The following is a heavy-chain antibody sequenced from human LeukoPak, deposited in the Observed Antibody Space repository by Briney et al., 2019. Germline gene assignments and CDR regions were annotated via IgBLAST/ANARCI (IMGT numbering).Heavy chain of an antibody. J-gene: IGHJ4*02. V-gene: IGHV3-30*01. Sequence: GRSLRLSCAASGFSFSSHAMHWVRQAPGKGLEWLAFVSYDGKINSHADFVKGRFIIPRDNSKNTLYLQMNSLRAEDTAVYFCARDLSRTYTVDYWGQGTLVTVSS. CDR1: GFSFSSHA. D-gene: IGHD2-2*02. CDR3: ARDLSRTYTVDY. CDR2: VSYDGKIN.